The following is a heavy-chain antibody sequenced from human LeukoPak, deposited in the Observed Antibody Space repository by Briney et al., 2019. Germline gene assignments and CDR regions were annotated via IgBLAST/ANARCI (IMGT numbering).Heavy chain of an antibody. V-gene: IGHV3-21*01. CDR3: ARDLSLVGATIDY. Sequence: PSETLSLTCTVSGYSISSGYYWGWIRQPPGKGLEWVSSISSSSSYIYYADSVKGRFTISRDNAKNSLYLQMNSLRAEDTAVYYCARDLSLVGATIDYWGQGTLVTVSS. J-gene: IGHJ4*02. CDR1: GYSISSGYY. CDR2: ISSSSSYI. D-gene: IGHD1-26*01.